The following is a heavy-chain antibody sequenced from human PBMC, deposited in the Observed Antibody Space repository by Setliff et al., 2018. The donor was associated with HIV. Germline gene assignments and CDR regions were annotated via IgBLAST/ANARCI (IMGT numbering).Heavy chain of an antibody. Sequence: ETLSLTCTVSGGSISTYYWSWIRQSPGKGLEWIGYIYYSGTTDYNPSLRSRVTISLDVSKSQFYLRLTSVTAADTAVYFCSRDVAPPVAGDLWSGDAYWGRGTLVTVSS. V-gene: IGHV4-59*01. CDR2: IYYSGTT. CDR3: SRDVAPPVAGDLWSGDAY. J-gene: IGHJ4*02. CDR1: GGSISTYY. D-gene: IGHD3-3*01.